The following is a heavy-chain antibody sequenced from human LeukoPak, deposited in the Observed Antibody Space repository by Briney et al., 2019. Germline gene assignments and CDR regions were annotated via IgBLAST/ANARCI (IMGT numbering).Heavy chain of an antibody. CDR2: IYPGDSET. CDR1: EYTFTNYW. Sequence: GESLKISCKGSEYTFTNYWIGWVRQMPGEGLEWLGIIYPGDSETRYSPSFQGQVILSADKSISTAYLQWSSLKASDTGMYYCARAAVEPTIYFFDHWGQGTLVTVSS. D-gene: IGHD6-19*01. CDR3: ARAAVEPTIYFFDH. V-gene: IGHV5-51*01. J-gene: IGHJ4*02.